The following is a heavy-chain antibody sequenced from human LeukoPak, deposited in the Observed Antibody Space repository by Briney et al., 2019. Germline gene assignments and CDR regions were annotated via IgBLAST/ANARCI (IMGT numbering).Heavy chain of an antibody. D-gene: IGHD5-18*01. Sequence: GGSLRLSCAASGFTVSSNYMSWVRQAPGKGLEWVSVIYSGGSTYYADSVKGRFTISRDNSKNTLYLQMNSLRAEDTAVYYCARDTVDTAMRYWGQGTLVTVSS. CDR2: IYSGGST. J-gene: IGHJ4*02. V-gene: IGHV3-66*01. CDR1: GFTVSSNY. CDR3: ARDTVDTAMRY.